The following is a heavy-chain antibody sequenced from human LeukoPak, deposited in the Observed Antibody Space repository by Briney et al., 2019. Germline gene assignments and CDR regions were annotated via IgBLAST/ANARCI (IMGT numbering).Heavy chain of an antibody. CDR2: IYYSGST. V-gene: IGHV4-59*01. CDR1: GGSISSCY. CDR3: ARDIGVTTGENYYYYYGMDV. D-gene: IGHD4-17*01. J-gene: IGHJ6*02. Sequence: PSETLSLTCTVFGGSISSCYWSWIRQPPGKGLEWIGYIYYSGSTNYNPSLKSRVTISVDTSKNQFSLKLSSVTAADTAVYYCARDIGVTTGENYYYYYGMDVWGQGTTVTVSS.